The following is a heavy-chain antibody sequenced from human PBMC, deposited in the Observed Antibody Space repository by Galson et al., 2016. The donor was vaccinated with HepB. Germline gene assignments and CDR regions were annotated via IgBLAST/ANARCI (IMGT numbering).Heavy chain of an antibody. J-gene: IGHJ4*02. CDR1: GFTFSNFA. Sequence: SLRLSCAASGFTFSNFAMSWVRQAPGKGLEWVSVISGSGGKTYYTDSVKGRFTIPSANSKNTLYLQMNSLRAEDTAVYHCAKDSKIGIYGVAGAFDYWGQGTLVTVSS. CDR3: AKDSKIGIYGVAGAFDY. CDR2: ISGSGGKT. V-gene: IGHV3-23*01. D-gene: IGHD3-3*01.